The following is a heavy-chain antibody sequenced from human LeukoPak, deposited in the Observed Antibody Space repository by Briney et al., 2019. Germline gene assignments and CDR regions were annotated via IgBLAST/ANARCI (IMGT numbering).Heavy chain of an antibody. Sequence: GGSLRLSCAASGFSFSTSWMHWFRQGPGRGLVWVSRITSDGRTTIYADSVKGRFSISRDNAKNSLFLQMNSLRAEDTAVYYCARVLRYCSGGNCYSGGLGYMDVWGKGTTVTISS. CDR3: ARVLRYCSGGNCYSGGLGYMDV. D-gene: IGHD2-15*01. V-gene: IGHV3-74*01. J-gene: IGHJ6*03. CDR2: ITSDGRTT. CDR1: GFSFSTSW.